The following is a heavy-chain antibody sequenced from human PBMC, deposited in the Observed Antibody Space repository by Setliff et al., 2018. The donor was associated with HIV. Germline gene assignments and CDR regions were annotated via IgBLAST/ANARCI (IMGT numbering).Heavy chain of an antibody. CDR3: ARTWQLTCGMDV. Sequence: GSLRLSCAASGFTFSDYDMSWIRQAPGKGLEWVSYISSSGSTIYYADSVKGRFTISRDNAKNSRYLQMNSLRAEDTAVYYCARTWQLTCGMDVWGQGTTFTVSS. CDR1: GFTFSDYD. CDR2: ISSSGSTI. V-gene: IGHV3-11*04. J-gene: IGHJ6*02. D-gene: IGHD6-13*01.